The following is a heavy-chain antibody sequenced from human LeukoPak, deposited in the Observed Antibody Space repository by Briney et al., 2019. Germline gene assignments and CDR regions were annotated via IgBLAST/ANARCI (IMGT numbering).Heavy chain of an antibody. CDR1: GFTFSSYA. D-gene: IGHD7-27*01. J-gene: IGHJ3*02. CDR2: ISYDGSNK. CDR3: ARETGPGGAFDI. Sequence: GGSLRLSCAASGFTFSSYAMHWVRQAPGKGLEWVAVISYDGSNKYCADSVKGRFTISRDNSKNTLYLQMNSLRAEDTAVYYCARETGPGGAFDIWGQGTMVTVSS. V-gene: IGHV3-30-3*01.